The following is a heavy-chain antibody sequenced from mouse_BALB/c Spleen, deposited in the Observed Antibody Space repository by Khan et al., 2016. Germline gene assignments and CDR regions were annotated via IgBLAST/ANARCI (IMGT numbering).Heavy chain of an antibody. CDR3: ARSHES. CDR1: GYTFTSYT. CDR2: IYPSRGDT. V-gene: IGHV1-4*01. Sequence: QVRLQQSGAELARPGASVKMSCKASGYTFTSYTMHWVKQRPGQGLEWIGYIYPSRGDTKYNQKFKDKATLTEDKSSSTAYMQLSSLTSEDSEVYYCARSHESWGQGTTLTVSS. J-gene: IGHJ2*01.